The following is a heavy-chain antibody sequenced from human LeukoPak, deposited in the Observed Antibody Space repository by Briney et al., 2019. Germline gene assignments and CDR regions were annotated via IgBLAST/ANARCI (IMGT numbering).Heavy chain of an antibody. CDR1: GGSISTSSYY. V-gene: IGHV4-39*07. Sequence: SETLSLTCTVSGGSISTSSYYWGWVRQPPGKGLEWIGTMYHSGSTNYNPSLKSRVTISVDTSKNQFSLKLSSVTAADTAVYFCARGFRGDNFDYWGQGTLVTVSS. CDR2: MYHSGST. D-gene: IGHD7-27*01. CDR3: ARGFRGDNFDY. J-gene: IGHJ4*02.